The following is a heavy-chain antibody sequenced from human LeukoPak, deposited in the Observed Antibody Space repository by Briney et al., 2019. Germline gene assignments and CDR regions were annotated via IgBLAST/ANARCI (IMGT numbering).Heavy chain of an antibody. CDR1: GGSISSYY. V-gene: IGHV4-59*01. CDR2: IYYSGST. Sequence: SETLSLTCTVSGGSISSYYWSWIRQPPGKGLEWIGYIYYSGSTNYNPSLKSRATISVDTSKNQFSLKLSSVTAADTAVYYCARVLSSSWYANDAFDIWGQGTMVTVSS. J-gene: IGHJ3*02. CDR3: ARVLSSSWYANDAFDI. D-gene: IGHD6-13*01.